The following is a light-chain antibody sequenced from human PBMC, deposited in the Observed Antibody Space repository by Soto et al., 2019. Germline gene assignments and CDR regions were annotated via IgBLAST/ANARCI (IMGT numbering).Light chain of an antibody. J-gene: IGKJ4*01. Sequence: IQLTQSPSSLSASVGDRVTITCRASQGISSYLAWYQQKPGKAPKLLIYAASTLQSGVPSRFSGSGSGTDFTLTISSLQPEDFAAYYCLQSYRTPLTFGGGTKVDIK. CDR1: QGISSY. V-gene: IGKV1-39*01. CDR2: AAS. CDR3: LQSYRTPLT.